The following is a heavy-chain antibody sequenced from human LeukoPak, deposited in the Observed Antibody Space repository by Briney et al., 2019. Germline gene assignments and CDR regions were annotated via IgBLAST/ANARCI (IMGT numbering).Heavy chain of an antibody. CDR1: GGSISFYY. D-gene: IGHD3-3*01. Sequence: PSETLSLTCTVSGGSISFYYWSWIRQPAGKGLEWIGRIYSTGSTNYNPSLKSRVTMSVDTSKNQFSLNLSSVTAADTAVYYCARDARGWSGFDYWGQGTLVTVSS. J-gene: IGHJ4*02. CDR2: IYSTGST. V-gene: IGHV4-4*07. CDR3: ARDARGWSGFDY.